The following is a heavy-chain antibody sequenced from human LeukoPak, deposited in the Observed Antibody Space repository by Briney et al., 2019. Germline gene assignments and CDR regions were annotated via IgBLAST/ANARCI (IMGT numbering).Heavy chain of an antibody. CDR2: IYYSGST. V-gene: IGHV4-39*01. J-gene: IGHJ4*02. D-gene: IGHD6-6*01. CDR1: GGSISSSSYY. CDR3: ARHRGATRPNFDY. Sequence: SETLSLTCTVSGGSISSSSYYWGWIRQPPGKGLEWIGSIYYSGSTYYNPSLKSRVTISVDTSKNQFSLKLSSVTAADTAVYYCARHRGATRPNFDYWGQGTLVTVSS.